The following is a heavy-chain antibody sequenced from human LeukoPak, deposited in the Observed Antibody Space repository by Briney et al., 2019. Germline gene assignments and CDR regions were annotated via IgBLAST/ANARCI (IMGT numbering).Heavy chain of an antibody. CDR3: ARGSRYGDYPYYCDF. CDR2: VRYDGNNP. CDR1: GFTFGSYG. D-gene: IGHD4-17*01. Sequence: PGGSLRLSCAASGFTFGSYGMHWVRQAPGKGLDWVAFVRYDGNNPYYSASVKGRLTISRDNSKNTVLLQMNNLRLEDAAVYYCARGSRYGDYPYYCDFWGQGTLVTVSS. V-gene: IGHV3-30*02. J-gene: IGHJ4*02.